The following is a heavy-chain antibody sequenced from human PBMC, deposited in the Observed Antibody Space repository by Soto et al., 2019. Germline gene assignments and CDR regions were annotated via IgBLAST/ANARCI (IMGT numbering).Heavy chain of an antibody. V-gene: IGHV1-69*13. J-gene: IGHJ4*02. Sequence: GASVKVSCHASGGTFSSYAIRWLRQAPGQGLEWMGGIIPIFGTANYAQKFQGRVTITADESTSTAYMELSSLRSEDTAVYYCARMGVAQPGSDYWGQGTRVTFS. CDR1: GGTFSSYA. D-gene: IGHD3-3*01. CDR2: IIPIFGTA. CDR3: ARMGVAQPGSDY.